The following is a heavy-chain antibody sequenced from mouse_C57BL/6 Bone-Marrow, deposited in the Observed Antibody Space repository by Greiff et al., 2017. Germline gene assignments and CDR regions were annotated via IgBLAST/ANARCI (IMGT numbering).Heavy chain of an antibody. CDR3: ARWEITTVVRYFDV. Sequence: QVQLQQSGPELVKPGASVKISCKASGYAFSSSWMNWVKQRPGKGLEWIGRIYPGDGDTNYNGKFKGKATLTADKSSSTAYMQLSSLTSEESAVYFCARWEITTVVRYFDVWGTGTTVTVSS. CDR1: GYAFSSSW. V-gene: IGHV1-82*01. CDR2: IYPGDGDT. D-gene: IGHD1-1*01. J-gene: IGHJ1*03.